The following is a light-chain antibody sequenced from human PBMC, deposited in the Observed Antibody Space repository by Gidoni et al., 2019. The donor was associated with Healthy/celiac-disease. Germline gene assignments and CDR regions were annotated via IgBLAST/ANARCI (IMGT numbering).Light chain of an antibody. CDR2: AAS. CDR1: QGISSY. Sequence: DIQMTQSPSSLSASVGDRVTITCRASQGISSYLNWYQQKPGKAPKLLIYAASSLQSGFPSRFSGSGSGTDFTLTIRSLQPEDFAPYYCQQSYSTPTFGGGTKVEI. V-gene: IGKV1-39*01. J-gene: IGKJ4*01. CDR3: QQSYSTPT.